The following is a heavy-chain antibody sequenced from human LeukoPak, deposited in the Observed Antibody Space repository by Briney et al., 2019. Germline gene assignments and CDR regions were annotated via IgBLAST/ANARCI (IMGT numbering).Heavy chain of an antibody. J-gene: IGHJ6*02. Sequence: SETLSLTCAVYGGSFSGYYWSWIRQPPGKGLEWIGEINHGGSTNYNPSLKSRVTISVDTSKNQFSLKLSSVTAADTAVYYCARGRCSSTSCRSNYYYYYGMDVWGQGTTVTVSS. CDR2: INHGGST. CDR3: ARGRCSSTSCRSNYYYYYGMDV. D-gene: IGHD2-2*01. CDR1: GGSFSGYY. V-gene: IGHV4-34*01.